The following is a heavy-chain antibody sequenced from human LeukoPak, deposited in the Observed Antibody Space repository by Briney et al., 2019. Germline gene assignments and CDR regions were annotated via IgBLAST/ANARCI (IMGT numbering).Heavy chain of an antibody. D-gene: IGHD3-16*01. CDR3: AREKSMAGIGGADF. CDR2: IYSDGRNK. J-gene: IGHJ4*02. V-gene: IGHV3-33*01. CDR1: GFSFSKYR. Sequence: PGGSLRVSCAASGFSFSKYRMHWVRQARGKGLEWVGLIYSDGRNKYYADSVKGRFTISRDNSKDTLYLQMSGLRAEDTAVYYCAREKSMAGIGGADFWGQGTLVTVSS.